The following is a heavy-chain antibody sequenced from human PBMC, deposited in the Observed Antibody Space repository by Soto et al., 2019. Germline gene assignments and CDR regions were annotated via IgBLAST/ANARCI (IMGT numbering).Heavy chain of an antibody. J-gene: IGHJ5*02. D-gene: IGHD6-19*01. Sequence: PGGSLRLSCAASGFSFSNYAMSWVRQAPGKGLEWLSYISSSGSTIYYADSVKGRFTISRDNAKNSLYLQMNSLRAEDTAVYYCARDMSIAVAVAWGQGTLVTVSS. CDR1: GFSFSNYA. V-gene: IGHV3-48*03. CDR3: ARDMSIAVAVA. CDR2: ISSSGSTI.